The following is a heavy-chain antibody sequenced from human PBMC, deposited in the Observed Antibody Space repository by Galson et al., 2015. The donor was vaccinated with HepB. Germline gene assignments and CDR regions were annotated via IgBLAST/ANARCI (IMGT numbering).Heavy chain of an antibody. V-gene: IGHV3-23*01. CDR2: IGVGRTTQ. J-gene: IGHJ4*02. D-gene: IGHD5/OR15-5a*01. CDR3: AKGYSISSPFDY. Sequence: SLRLSCAASGFTFGSHVVAWVRRAPGRGLEWVPTIGVGRTTQYYADSVKGRFTVSRDNSNNTLYLQMNSLTAEDTAIYFCAKGYSISSPFDYWGQGTPVAVSS. CDR1: GFTFGSHV.